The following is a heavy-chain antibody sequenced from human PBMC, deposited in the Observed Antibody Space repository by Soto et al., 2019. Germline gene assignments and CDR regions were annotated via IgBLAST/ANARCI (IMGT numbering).Heavy chain of an antibody. J-gene: IGHJ4*02. CDR2: ASSGITT. CDR3: AKASHSSTWNYYDH. V-gene: IGHV3-23*01. D-gene: IGHD6-13*01. Sequence: GGSLRLSCAASGFTFSSYAMSWVRQAPGKGLEWVSGASSGITTYYADSVKGRFTISRDNSKDTLYLQMNSLRAEDTAVYYCAKASHSSTWNYYDHWGQGALVTVSS. CDR1: GFTFSSYA.